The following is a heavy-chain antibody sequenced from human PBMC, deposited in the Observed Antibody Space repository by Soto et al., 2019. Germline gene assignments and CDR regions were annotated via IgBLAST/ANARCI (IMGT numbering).Heavy chain of an antibody. CDR2: ISSSSSYI. CDR1: GFTFSSYS. J-gene: IGHJ3*02. Sequence: GGSLRLSCAASGFTFSSYSMNWVRQAPGKGLEWVSSISSSSSYIYYADSVKGRFTISRDNAKNSLYLQMNSLRAEDTAVYYCARGDFWSGYSGDAFDIWGQGTMVTVSS. V-gene: IGHV3-21*04. D-gene: IGHD3-3*01. CDR3: ARGDFWSGYSGDAFDI.